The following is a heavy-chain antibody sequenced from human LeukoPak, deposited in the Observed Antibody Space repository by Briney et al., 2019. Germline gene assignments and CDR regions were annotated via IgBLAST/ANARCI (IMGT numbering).Heavy chain of an antibody. CDR3: ARDRSSGWYVYDY. Sequence: GGSLRLSCVASGFTVSSNYMSWVRQAPGKGLEWVSVIYSGSSTYYAESVKGRFTISRNTSKNTLYLQMNSLRADDTAVYYCARDRSSGWYVYDYWGQGTLVTVSS. D-gene: IGHD6-19*01. J-gene: IGHJ4*02. CDR1: GFTVSSNY. V-gene: IGHV3-53*01. CDR2: IYSGSST.